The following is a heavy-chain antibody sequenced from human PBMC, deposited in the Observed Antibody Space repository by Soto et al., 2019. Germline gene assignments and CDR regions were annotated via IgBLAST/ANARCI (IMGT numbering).Heavy chain of an antibody. D-gene: IGHD3-22*01. CDR1: GYDFNTNW. J-gene: IGHJ4*02. V-gene: IGHV5-51*01. CDR3: ARLPRYCNKTSCYYADH. Sequence: GESLKISCRGSGYDFNTNWFGWVRQLPGRGLEWVGIMYPGDSDTRLHPSLQGHVTLSADVTVSTAFLQWRTLKASDSGMYFCARLPRYCNKTSCYYADHWGQGTSVTVSS. CDR2: MYPGDSDT.